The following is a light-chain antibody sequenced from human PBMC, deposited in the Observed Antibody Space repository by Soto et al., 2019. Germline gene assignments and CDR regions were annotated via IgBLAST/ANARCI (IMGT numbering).Light chain of an antibody. CDR2: EVT. V-gene: IGLV2-8*01. J-gene: IGLJ1*01. Sequence: QSALTQPPSASGSPGQSVTISCTGTSSDVGGYKYVSWYQQHPGKAPGLMIYEVTKRPSGVPDRFSGSKSGNTASLTVSGLQADDEADYYCNSYVGSNNYVFGTGTKLTVL. CDR3: NSYVGSNNYV. CDR1: SSDVGGYKY.